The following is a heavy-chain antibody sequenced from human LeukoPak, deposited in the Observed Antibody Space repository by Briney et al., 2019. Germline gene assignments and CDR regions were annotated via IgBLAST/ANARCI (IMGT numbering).Heavy chain of an antibody. CDR2: INPNSGGT. D-gene: IGHD3-9*01. CDR1: GYTFTGYY. V-gene: IGHV1-2*02. CDR3: ARGVYYDIRGADYYYYYMDV. J-gene: IGHJ6*03. Sequence: ASVKVSCKASGYTFTGYYMHWVRQAPGQGLEWMGWINPNSGGTNYAQKFQGRVTMTRDTSISTAYMELSSLRSEDTAVYYCARGVYYDIRGADYYYYYMDVWGKGTTVTISS.